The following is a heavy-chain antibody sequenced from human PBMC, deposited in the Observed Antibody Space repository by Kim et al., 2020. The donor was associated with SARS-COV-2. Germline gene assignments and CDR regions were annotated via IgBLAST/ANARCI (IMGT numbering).Heavy chain of an antibody. V-gene: IGHV3-30*18. Sequence: GGSLRLSCAASGFSFSTYGMHWVRQAPGKGLEWVAVISFDGSNKYYEDSVKGRFTISRDNFQNTLSLQMDSLRVEDMAVYYCAKRMVRGVSNFGMDVWG. CDR3: AKRMVRGVSNFGMDV. CDR1: GFSFSTYG. D-gene: IGHD3-10*01. J-gene: IGHJ6*02. CDR2: ISFDGSNK.